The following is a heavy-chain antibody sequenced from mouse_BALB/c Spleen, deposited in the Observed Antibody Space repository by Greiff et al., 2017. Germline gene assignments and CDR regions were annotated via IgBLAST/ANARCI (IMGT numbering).Heavy chain of an antibody. J-gene: IGHJ3*01. V-gene: IGHV5-6*01. CDR2: ISSGGSYT. CDR1: GFTFSSYG. D-gene: IGHD2-1*01. Sequence: EVMLVESGGDLVKPGGSLKLSCAASGFTFSSYGMSWVRQTPDKRLEWVATISSGGSYTYYPDSVKGRFTISRDNAKNTLYLQMSSLKSEDTAMYYCARDGNYGAWFAYWGQGTLVTVSA. CDR3: ARDGNYGAWFAY.